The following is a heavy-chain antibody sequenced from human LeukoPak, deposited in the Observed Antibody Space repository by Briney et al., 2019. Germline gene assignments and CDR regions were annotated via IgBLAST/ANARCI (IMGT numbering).Heavy chain of an antibody. V-gene: IGHV3-7*02. D-gene: IGHD3-10*01. J-gene: IGHJ4*02. Sequence: PGGSLRLSCAASGFTLSRYWMSWVRQAPGKGLEWVANIKEDGSVKYYVESVKGRFTISRDNAKNSLYLQMNSLRAGDTAVYYCAASITMFDYWGQGTLVTVSS. CDR3: AASITMFDY. CDR1: GFTLSRYW. CDR2: IKEDGSVK.